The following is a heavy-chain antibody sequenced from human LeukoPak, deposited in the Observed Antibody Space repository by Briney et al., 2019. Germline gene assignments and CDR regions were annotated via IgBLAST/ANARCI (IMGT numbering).Heavy chain of an antibody. CDR2: INHSGST. Sequence: SETLSLTCAVYGGSFSDYYWSWIRQPPGKGLEWIGEINHSGSTNYNPSLKSRVTISVDTSKNQFSLKLSSVTAADTAVYYCARGRGYYDFWSRGAFDIWGQGTMVTVSS. J-gene: IGHJ3*02. D-gene: IGHD3-3*01. CDR3: ARGRGYYDFWSRGAFDI. CDR1: GGSFSDYY. V-gene: IGHV4-34*01.